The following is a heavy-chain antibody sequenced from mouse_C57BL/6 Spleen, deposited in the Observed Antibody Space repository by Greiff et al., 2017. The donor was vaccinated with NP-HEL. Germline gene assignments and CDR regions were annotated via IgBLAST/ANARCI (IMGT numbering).Heavy chain of an antibody. CDR1: GYTFTSYW. CDR2: IYPGSGST. CDR3: ARDDYYGSSYVGYFDV. V-gene: IGHV1-55*01. Sequence: VQLQQPGAELVKPGASVKMSCKASGYTFTSYWITWVKQRPGQGLEWIGDIYPGSGSTNYNEKFKSKATLTVDTSSSTAYMQLSSLTSEDSAVYYCARDDYYGSSYVGYFDVWGTGTTVTVSS. D-gene: IGHD1-1*01. J-gene: IGHJ1*03.